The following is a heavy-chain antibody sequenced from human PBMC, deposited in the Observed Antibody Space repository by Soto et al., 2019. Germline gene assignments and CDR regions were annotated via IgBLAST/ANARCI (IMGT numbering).Heavy chain of an antibody. CDR3: ARGGSGLQCSLFGVVTNDY. J-gene: IGHJ4*02. Sequence: ASVKVSCKASGYTFTSYDINWVRQATGQGLEWMGWMNPNSGNTGYAQKFQGRVTMTRNTSISTAYMELSSLRSEDTAVYYCARGGSGLQCSLFGVVTNDYWGQGTLVTVSS. V-gene: IGHV1-8*01. CDR2: MNPNSGNT. D-gene: IGHD3-3*01. CDR1: GYTFTSYD.